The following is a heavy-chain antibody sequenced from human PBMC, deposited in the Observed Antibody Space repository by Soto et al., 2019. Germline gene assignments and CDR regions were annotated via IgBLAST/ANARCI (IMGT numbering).Heavy chain of an antibody. V-gene: IGHV3-23*01. Sequence: EVQLLESGGGLVQPGGSLRLSCAASGFTFSSYAMSWVRQAPGKGLEWVSAISGSGGSTYYADSVKGRFTISRDNSKNTLYLQMNSLRTEDTAVYYCAKVFVLLWFGELSGWGQGTLVTVSS. J-gene: IGHJ4*02. D-gene: IGHD3-10*01. CDR1: GFTFSSYA. CDR2: ISGSGGST. CDR3: AKVFVLLWFGELSG.